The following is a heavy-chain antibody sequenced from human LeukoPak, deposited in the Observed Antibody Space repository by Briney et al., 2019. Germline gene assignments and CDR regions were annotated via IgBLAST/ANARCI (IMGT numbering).Heavy chain of an antibody. CDR3: ASSTYYYGSGSYYLVDY. D-gene: IGHD3-10*01. J-gene: IGHJ4*02. V-gene: IGHV4-59*01. CDR2: IYYSGST. Sequence: GSLRLSCAASGFTFSSYAMSWIRQPPGKGLEWIGYIYYSGSTNYNPSLKSRVTISVDTSKNQFSLKLSSVTAADTAVYYCASSTYYYGSGSYYLVDYWGQGTLVTVSS. CDR1: GFTFSSYA.